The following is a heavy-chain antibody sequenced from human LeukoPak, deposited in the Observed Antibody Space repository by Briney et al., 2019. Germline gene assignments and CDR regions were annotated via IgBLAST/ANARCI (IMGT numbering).Heavy chain of an antibody. V-gene: IGHV3-66*01. CDR1: GFTFSSYD. CDR2: IYSGGST. Sequence: GGSLRLSCAASGFTFSSYDMSWVRQAPGKGLEWVSVIYSGGSTYYEASVKGRFTISRDNSKNTLYLQMNSLRAEDTAVYYCARVDTAMVRSSYYYYMDVWGKGTTVTISS. J-gene: IGHJ6*03. CDR3: ARVDTAMVRSSYYYYMDV. D-gene: IGHD5-18*01.